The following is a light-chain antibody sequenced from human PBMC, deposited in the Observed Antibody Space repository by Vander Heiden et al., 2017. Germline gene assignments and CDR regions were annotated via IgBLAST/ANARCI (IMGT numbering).Light chain of an antibody. CDR2: GVT. CDR3: SSYTTSSTLV. Sequence: QSALTQPASVSGSPGQSITISCTGTSSDVGHYNYVSWYLQHPGEAPKIIIYGVTDRPSGVSNRFSGSKFDNTASLTISGLQAEDEADYYRSSYTTSSTLVFGTGTKVTVL. V-gene: IGLV2-14*03. CDR1: SSDVGHYNY. J-gene: IGLJ1*01.